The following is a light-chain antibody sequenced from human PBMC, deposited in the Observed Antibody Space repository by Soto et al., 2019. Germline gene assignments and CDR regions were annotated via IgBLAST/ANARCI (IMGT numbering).Light chain of an antibody. CDR3: QQDHNFPVT. CDR2: DAS. Sequence: DLQMTQSPSSLSASVGDRVTITWRASQEISNHLAWFQQKPGKPPKSLIYDASSLQSGVPSKFSRSGSGADFTLSISSLQPEDFATYYCQQDHNFPVTFGGGTKVEIK. V-gene: IGKV1-16*02. J-gene: IGKJ4*01. CDR1: QEISNH.